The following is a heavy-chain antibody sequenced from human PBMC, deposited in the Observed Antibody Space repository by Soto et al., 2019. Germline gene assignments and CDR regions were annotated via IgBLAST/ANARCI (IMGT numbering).Heavy chain of an antibody. CDR3: AKETDYYDSSGYYPDAFDI. J-gene: IGHJ3*02. CDR1: GFTFSRNW. V-gene: IGHV3-7*01. D-gene: IGHD3-22*01. Sequence: GGSLRLSCAASGFTFSRNWMSWVRQAPGKGLEWVANIKEDGSAKYCADAVKGRFTLSRDNVENSLYLQMNSLRAEDTAVYYCAKETDYYDSSGYYPDAFDIWGQGTMVTVS. CDR2: IKEDGSAK.